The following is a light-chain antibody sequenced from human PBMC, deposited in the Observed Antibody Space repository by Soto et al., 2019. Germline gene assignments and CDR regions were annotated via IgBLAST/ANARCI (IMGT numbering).Light chain of an antibody. CDR3: LQRENGLT. CDR2: DAS. CDR1: ESVITH. Sequence: EIVLTQSPATLSLSPGERATLSCRASESVITHLAWYQQKPGQGPRLLIYDASYRATGIPARFSGSGSGTDFTLTISSLEPEDFAVYYCLQRENGLTFGGGTKVEI. J-gene: IGKJ4*01. V-gene: IGKV3-11*01.